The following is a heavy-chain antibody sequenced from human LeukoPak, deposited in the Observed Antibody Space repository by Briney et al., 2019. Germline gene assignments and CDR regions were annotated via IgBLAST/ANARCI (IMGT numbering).Heavy chain of an antibody. CDR1: GFTFSTSA. CDR3: ARGNWFDP. Sequence: GGSLRLSCAASGFTFSTSAMTWVRQAPGKGLEWVSYISGSGTKIYDADSVKGRFTTSRDNAKNALYLQMSSLRVEDTAVYYCARGNWFDPWGQGTLVTVSS. V-gene: IGHV3-48*04. CDR2: ISGSGTKI. J-gene: IGHJ5*02.